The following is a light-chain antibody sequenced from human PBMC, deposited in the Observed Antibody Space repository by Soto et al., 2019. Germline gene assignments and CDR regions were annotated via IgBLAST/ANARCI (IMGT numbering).Light chain of an antibody. Sequence: EMVLTQSPGTLSLSPGERATLSCRASQSISSNYLAWYQQKPGQAPRLLIYGASTRATGIPDRFSGSGSGTEFTLTISSLQSEDFAVYYCQQYNNWPPETLGQGTKV. CDR1: QSISSN. CDR3: QQYNNWPPET. V-gene: IGKV3D-15*01. J-gene: IGKJ1*01. CDR2: GAS.